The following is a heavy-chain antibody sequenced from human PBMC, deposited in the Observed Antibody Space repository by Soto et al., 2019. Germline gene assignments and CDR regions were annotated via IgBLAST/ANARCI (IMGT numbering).Heavy chain of an antibody. D-gene: IGHD3-9*01. CDR1: RGSISSYY. J-gene: IGHJ4*02. CDR2: IFYFGST. V-gene: IGHV4-59*08. Sequence: SETLSLTCTVSRGSISSYYWSWIRQPPGKGLEWIGYIFYFGSTNYNPSLKSRVTLSIDTSKNQLSLKLSSVTAADTAVYYCARHSPDFDWLSQFDYWGQGTLVTVSS. CDR3: ARHSPDFDWLSQFDY.